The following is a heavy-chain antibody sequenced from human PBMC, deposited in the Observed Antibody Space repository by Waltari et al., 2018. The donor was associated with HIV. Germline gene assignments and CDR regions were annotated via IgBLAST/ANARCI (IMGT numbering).Heavy chain of an antibody. V-gene: IGHV4-39*01. J-gene: IGHJ6*02. D-gene: IGHD3-10*01. Sequence: QLQLQESGPGMVKPSETLSLTCNVSGGSISSSSYYWGWIRKPPGKGLEWIGIIYYSGSTYYNPSLKSRVTISVDTSKNQFSLKLSSVTAADTAVYYCARHLNYYGSGSPSGGMDVWGQGTTVTVSS. CDR2: IYYSGST. CDR1: GGSISSSSYY. CDR3: ARHLNYYGSGSPSGGMDV.